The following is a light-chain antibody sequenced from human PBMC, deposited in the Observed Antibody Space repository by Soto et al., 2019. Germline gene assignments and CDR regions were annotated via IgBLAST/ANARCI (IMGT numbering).Light chain of an antibody. CDR1: QSISSW. Sequence: DVQMTLSTSTLSAYVGGRVTITCRASQSISSWLAWYQQKPGKAPKLLIYKASGLESGVTSKFSGSGSGTDFTLTISSLQPDDFATYYCQQYNSYSPLTFGGGTKVDIK. CDR2: KAS. V-gene: IGKV1-5*03. CDR3: QQYNSYSPLT. J-gene: IGKJ4*01.